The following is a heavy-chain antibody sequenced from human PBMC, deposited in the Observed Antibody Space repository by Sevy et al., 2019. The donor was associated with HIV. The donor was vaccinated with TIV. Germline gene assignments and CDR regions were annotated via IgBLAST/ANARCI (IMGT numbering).Heavy chain of an antibody. J-gene: IGHJ4*02. Sequence: GGSLRLSCAASGFTFSDYYMSWIRQAPGKGLEWVSYISSRGSSIYYADSVKGRFTISRDNAKNSLYLQMNSLRAEDTAVYYCARESWTSDLDHWGQGTRVTVSS. V-gene: IGHV3-11*01. CDR2: ISSRGSSI. CDR1: GFTFSDYY. CDR3: ARESWTSDLDH.